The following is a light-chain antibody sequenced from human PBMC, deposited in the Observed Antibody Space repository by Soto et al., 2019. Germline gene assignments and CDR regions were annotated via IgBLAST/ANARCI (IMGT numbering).Light chain of an antibody. CDR2: EVS. Sequence: QSALTQPASVSGSPGQSITISCTGTSSDVGGDNYVSWYQQHPGRAPKLMIYEVSNRPSGVSNRFSGSKSGTTASLTISGLQTEDEAEYYCCSYVGATTYVFGTGTKLTVL. CDR1: SSDVGGDNY. V-gene: IGLV2-14*01. CDR3: CSYVGATTYV. J-gene: IGLJ1*01.